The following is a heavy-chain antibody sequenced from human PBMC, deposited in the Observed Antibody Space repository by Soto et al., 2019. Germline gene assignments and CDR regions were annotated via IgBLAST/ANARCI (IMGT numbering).Heavy chain of an antibody. J-gene: IGHJ6*03. D-gene: IGHD6-13*01. V-gene: IGHV3-23*01. Sequence: GGSLRLSCAASGFTFDSYSMSWVRQAPGKGLEWVSGISNTGGNTYYADSVKGRFTISRDNSKNTLYLQMSSLRAEDTAVYYCAKDTSGYTSTWSFYYYVDVWGKGTTVTVSS. CDR3: AKDTSGYTSTWSFYYYVDV. CDR2: ISNTGGNT. CDR1: GFTFDSYS.